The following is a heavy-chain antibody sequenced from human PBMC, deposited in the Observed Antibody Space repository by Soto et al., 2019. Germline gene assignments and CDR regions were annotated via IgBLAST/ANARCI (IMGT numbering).Heavy chain of an antibody. V-gene: IGHV1-69*13. Sequence: SVKVSCKASGGTFSSYAISWVRQAPGQGLEWMGGIIPIFGTANYAQKFQGRVTITADESTSTAYMELSSLRSEDTAVYYCASPRFLEWPSEYYFDYWGQGTLVTVSS. CDR2: IIPIFGTA. D-gene: IGHD3-3*01. CDR1: GGTFSSYA. CDR3: ASPRFLEWPSEYYFDY. J-gene: IGHJ4*02.